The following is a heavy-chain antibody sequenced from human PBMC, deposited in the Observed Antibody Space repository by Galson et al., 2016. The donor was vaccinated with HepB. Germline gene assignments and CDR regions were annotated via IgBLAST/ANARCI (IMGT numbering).Heavy chain of an antibody. CDR2: INPNGGAA. Sequence: SVKVSCKASGYTFTSNYIHWVRQAPGQGLEWMGIINPNGGAASYAQKFQGRVTMTRDTSTSTVYMELSSLRSDDSAVYDCARDQSPPPSWRGYLFGMDVWGQGTTVAVSS. D-gene: IGHD6-13*01. J-gene: IGHJ6*02. V-gene: IGHV1-46*01. CDR3: ARDQSPPPSWRGYLFGMDV. CDR1: GYTFTSNY.